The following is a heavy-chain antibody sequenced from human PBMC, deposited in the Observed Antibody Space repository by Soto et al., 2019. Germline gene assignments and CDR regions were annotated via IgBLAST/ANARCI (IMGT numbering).Heavy chain of an antibody. J-gene: IGHJ4*02. CDR1: GFTFSTYG. Sequence: PGGSLRLSCAASGFTFSTYGMHWVRQAPGKGLEWVAVISYDGSYKYYADSVKGRLTISRDNSKNTLYLQMNSLRAEDTAVYYCAKWSGGFDYWGQGTLVTVSS. V-gene: IGHV3-30*18. CDR3: AKWSGGFDY. CDR2: ISYDGSYK.